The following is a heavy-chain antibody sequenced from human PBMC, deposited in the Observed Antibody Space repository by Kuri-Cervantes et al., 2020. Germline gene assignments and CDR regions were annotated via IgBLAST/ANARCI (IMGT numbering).Heavy chain of an antibody. J-gene: IGHJ5*02. CDR1: GGSISSYY. Sequence: SETLSLTCTVSGGSISSYYWNWIRQPPGKGLEWIGYILDSGSTNYNPSLNSRVTISVDTSKSQFYLKLTSVTAVDTADYYCVRGQAFSAWGQGTLVTVSS. V-gene: IGHV4-59*01. CDR2: ILDSGST. CDR3: VRGQAFSA. D-gene: IGHD3-3*02.